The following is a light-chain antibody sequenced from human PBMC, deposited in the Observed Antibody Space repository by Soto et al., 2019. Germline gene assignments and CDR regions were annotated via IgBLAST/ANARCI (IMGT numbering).Light chain of an antibody. J-gene: IGKJ4*01. CDR2: LGS. V-gene: IGKV2-28*01. CDR1: QSLLYGNRYNY. CDR3: MQALQTPLT. Sequence: DIVMTQSPLSLPVTPGEPASISCRSSQSLLYGNRYNYLDWYLQKPGQSPQLLTYLGSKRASEVPYRFSGSASGTDFTLKISRVEAGDVGTYYCMQALQTPLTFGGGTKLEI.